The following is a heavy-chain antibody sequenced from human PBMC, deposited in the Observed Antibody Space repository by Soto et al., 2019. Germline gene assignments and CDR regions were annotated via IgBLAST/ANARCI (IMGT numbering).Heavy chain of an antibody. CDR1: GFTFSGYY. D-gene: IGHD4-4*01. Sequence: QAQLVESGGGVVQPGRSLRLSCAASGFTFSGYYMHWVRQAPGKGLEWVAVISYDGSTEYYADSVKGRFTISRDNSANRLFLQMNSLRPEDTAVYYCTKDDGYNNSTYYDDFGMDVWGQGPTVTVSS. CDR2: ISYDGSTE. CDR3: TKDDGYNNSTYYDDFGMDV. V-gene: IGHV3-30*18. J-gene: IGHJ6*02.